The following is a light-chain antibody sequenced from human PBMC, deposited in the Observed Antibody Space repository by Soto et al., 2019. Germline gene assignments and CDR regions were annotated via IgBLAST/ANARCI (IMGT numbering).Light chain of an antibody. Sequence: QSVLTQSPSASASLGASVKLTCTLSSGHSSYAIAWHQQQPEKGPRYLMKLNSDGSHRKGDGIPDRFSGSSSGAERYLTIASLQSEDEADYYCQTWGTGPAVFGGGTQLTVL. CDR3: QTWGTGPAV. V-gene: IGLV4-69*01. CDR2: LNSDGSH. CDR1: SGHSSYA. J-gene: IGLJ7*01.